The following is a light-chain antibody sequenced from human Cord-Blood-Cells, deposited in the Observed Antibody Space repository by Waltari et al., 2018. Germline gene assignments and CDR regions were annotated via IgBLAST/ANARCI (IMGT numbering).Light chain of an antibody. J-gene: IGLJ3*02. CDR1: SANLGSNY. V-gene: IGLV1-47*01. Sequence: QSVLTQPPSASGTPGQRVTISCSGSSANLGSNYVYWYQQLPGTAPKLLIYRNNQRPSGVPDRFSGSKSGTSASLAISGLRSEDEADYYCAAWDDSLSGRVFGGGTKLIVL. CDR2: RNN. CDR3: AAWDDSLSGRV.